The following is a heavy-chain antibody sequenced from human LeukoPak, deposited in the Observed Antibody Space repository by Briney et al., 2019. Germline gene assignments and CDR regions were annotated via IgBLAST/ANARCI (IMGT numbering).Heavy chain of an antibody. D-gene: IGHD6-19*01. CDR3: TTPGDSGWYNH. CDR1: GFTFGNYA. CDR2: ISRNGAHP. V-gene: IGHV3-23*01. J-gene: IGHJ4*02. Sequence: GGSLRLSCAATGFTFGNYAMSWVRQAPGKGLEWVSVISRNGAHPYYIDSVRDRFTVSRDNSKNIMYLQMNSLRAEEAALYYCTTPGDSGWYNHWGQGTLVTVSS.